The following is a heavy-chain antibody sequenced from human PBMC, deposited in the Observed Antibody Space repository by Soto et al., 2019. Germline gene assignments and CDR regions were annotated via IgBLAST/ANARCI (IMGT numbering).Heavy chain of an antibody. CDR3: ATRVDTVAWY. CDR1: GFTITTTA. D-gene: IGHD2-21*01. CDR2: ISSTGVRK. Sequence: EVQLSESGGGLVQPGGSLRLSCAPPGFTITTTAITWVRQAPGRGLEWVSGISSTGVRKYYADSVNGRFTIPRDTSGSTVYPQLSSLTADDSAVYYCATRVDTVAWYWGKGTLATVYS. V-gene: IGHV3-23*01. J-gene: IGHJ4*02.